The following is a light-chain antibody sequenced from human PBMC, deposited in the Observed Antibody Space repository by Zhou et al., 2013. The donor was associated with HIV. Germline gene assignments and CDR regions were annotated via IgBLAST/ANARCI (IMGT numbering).Light chain of an antibody. CDR1: QSINKY. V-gene: IGKV1-17*01. CDR3: LQHHSYPPT. Sequence: DIQMTQSPSSLSASVGDRVTITCRTSQSINKYLNWYQQKPGKAPKLLIYAASILQSGVPSRFNGSGSGSEFILTISSLQPEDVATYYCLQHHSYPPTFGQGTKVDIK. J-gene: IGKJ1*01. CDR2: AAS.